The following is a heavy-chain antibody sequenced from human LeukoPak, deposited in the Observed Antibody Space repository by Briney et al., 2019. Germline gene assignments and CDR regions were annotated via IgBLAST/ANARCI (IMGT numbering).Heavy chain of an antibody. V-gene: IGHV1-18*01. CDR3: ARVGYYDYVWGSYRGYYYYYYMDV. CDR2: ISAYNGNT. Sequence: ASVKVSCKASGYTFTSYGISWVRQAPGQGLEWMGWISAYNGNTNYAQKLQGRVTMTTDTSTSTAYMELRSLRSDDTAVYYCARVGYYDYVWGSYRGYYYYYYMDVWGKGTTVTISS. CDR1: GYTFTSYG. J-gene: IGHJ6*03. D-gene: IGHD3-16*02.